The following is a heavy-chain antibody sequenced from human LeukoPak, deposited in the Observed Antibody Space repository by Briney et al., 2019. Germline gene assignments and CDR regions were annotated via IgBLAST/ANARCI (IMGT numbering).Heavy chain of an antibody. D-gene: IGHD3-10*01. J-gene: IGHJ5*02. CDR2: IYYSGST. CDR3: ARCITMVRGVPLNWFDP. CDR1: GGSISSGDYY. Sequence: SETLSFTCTVSGGSISSGDYYWSWIRQPPGKGLEWIGYIYYSGSTYYNPSLKSRVTISVDTSKNQFSLKLSSVTAADTAVYYCARCITMVRGVPLNWFDPWGQGTLVTVSS. V-gene: IGHV4-30-4*08.